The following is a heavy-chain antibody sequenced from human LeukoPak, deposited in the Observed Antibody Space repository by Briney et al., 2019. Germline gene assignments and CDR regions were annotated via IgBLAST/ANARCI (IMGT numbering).Heavy chain of an antibody. J-gene: IGHJ3*01. Sequence: PGGSLRLACAASGFTFSDYAMHWVRQVPGKGLEWVGGSSWNSGTIAYGESVKCRATISRDNARNSLYLEVNSLRVEDTALYYCAKDLAVGTSPRVYAFDVWGQGSLVTVSS. V-gene: IGHV3-9*01. CDR3: AKDLAVGTSPRVYAFDV. D-gene: IGHD1/OR15-1a*01. CDR2: SSWNSGTI. CDR1: GFTFSDYA.